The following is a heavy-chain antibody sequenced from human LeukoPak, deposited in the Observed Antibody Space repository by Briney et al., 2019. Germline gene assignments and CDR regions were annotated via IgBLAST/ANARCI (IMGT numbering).Heavy chain of an antibody. CDR1: GFSFSSYA. CDR2: ISYDGNNK. Sequence: GGSLRLSCAPSGFSFSSYAMHWVRQAPGKGLEWVAVISYDGNNKYYADSVKGRFTISRDNSKSTLFLQMNRLRAEDTAAYYCARDIVVAAATPGFYYYGMDVWGQGTTVTVSS. V-gene: IGHV3-30-3*01. CDR3: ARDIVVAAATPGFYYYGMDV. J-gene: IGHJ6*02. D-gene: IGHD2-15*01.